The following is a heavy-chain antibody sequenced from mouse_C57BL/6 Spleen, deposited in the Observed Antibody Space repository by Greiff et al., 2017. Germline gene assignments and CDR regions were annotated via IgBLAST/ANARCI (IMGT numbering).Heavy chain of an antibody. D-gene: IGHD1-1*01. CDR3: ARPHYYGSSYDAMDD. CDR2: IYPGDGDT. Sequence: QVQLKESGAELVKPGASVKISCKASGYAFSSYWMNWVKQRPGKGLEWIGQIYPGDGDTNYNGKFKGKATLTADKSSSTAYMQLSSLTSEDSAVYFCARPHYYGSSYDAMDDWGQGTSVTVSS. V-gene: IGHV1-80*01. CDR1: GYAFSSYW. J-gene: IGHJ4*01.